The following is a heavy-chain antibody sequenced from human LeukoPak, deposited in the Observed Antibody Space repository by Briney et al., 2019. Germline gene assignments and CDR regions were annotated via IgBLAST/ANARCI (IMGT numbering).Heavy chain of an antibody. D-gene: IGHD5-18*01. Sequence: PSETLSLTCTVSGGSFSTYYWSWIRQPPGKGLEWIGYIYYSVTTNYNPSLKSRVTILVDTSKNQFSLNPSSVTAADTAVYYCARRSPGYSYSIDSWGQGTLDSVSS. CDR3: ARRSPGYSYSIDS. CDR1: GGSFSTYY. CDR2: IYYSVTT. J-gene: IGHJ4*02. V-gene: IGHV4-59*08.